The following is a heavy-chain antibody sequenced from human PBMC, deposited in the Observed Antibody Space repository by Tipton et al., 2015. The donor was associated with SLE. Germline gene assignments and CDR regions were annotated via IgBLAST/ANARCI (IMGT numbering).Heavy chain of an antibody. CDR2: LSNSGSS. J-gene: IGHJ4*02. V-gene: IGHV4-38-2*01. Sequence: TLSLTCAVSGYFISSGYYWGWIRQPPGKGLEWIGSLSNSGSSYYNPSLESRVTMSIETSKNQISLKLTSVTAADTAVYYCARGSVVADDYWGQGTLVTVSS. CDR1: GYFISSGYY. CDR3: ARGSVVADDY. D-gene: IGHD2-15*01.